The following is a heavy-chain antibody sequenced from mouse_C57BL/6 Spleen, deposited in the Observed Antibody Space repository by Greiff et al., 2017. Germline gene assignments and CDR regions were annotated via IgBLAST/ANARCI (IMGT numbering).Heavy chain of an antibody. Sequence: QVQLQQSGAELVKPGASVKMSCKASGYTFTSYWITWVKQRPGQGLEWIGDIYPGSGSTNYNEKFKSKATLTVDTSSSTAYMQLSSLTSEDSAVYYCAIITTVVATDYYAMDYWGQGTSVTVSS. CDR1: GYTFTSYW. V-gene: IGHV1-55*01. CDR2: IYPGSGST. J-gene: IGHJ4*01. D-gene: IGHD1-1*01. CDR3: AIITTVVATDYYAMDY.